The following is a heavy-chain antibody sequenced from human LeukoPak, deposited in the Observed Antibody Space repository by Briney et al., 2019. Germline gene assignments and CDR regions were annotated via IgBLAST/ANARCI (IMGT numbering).Heavy chain of an antibody. CDR3: ARDEYLWVVIQLGLFDY. J-gene: IGHJ4*02. Sequence: PSETLSLTCTVSGGSISSYYWSWIRQPPGKGLEWIGYIYYTGSTNYNPSLKSRVTISVDTSKNQFSLQLSSVTAEDTAVYYCARDEYLWVVIQLGLFDYWGQGTLVTVSS. D-gene: IGHD2-2*01. CDR2: IYYTGST. CDR1: GGSISSYY. V-gene: IGHV4-59*01.